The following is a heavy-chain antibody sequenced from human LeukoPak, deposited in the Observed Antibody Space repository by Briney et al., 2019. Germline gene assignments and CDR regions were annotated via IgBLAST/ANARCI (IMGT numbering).Heavy chain of an antibody. Sequence: GRSLRLSCAASGFTFDDYAMHWVRQAPGKGLEWVSGISWNSGSIGYADSVKGRFTISRDNAMNSLYLQMNSLRAEDTAVYYCARDSPYYDILTGSNFDLWGRGTLVTVSS. D-gene: IGHD3-9*01. CDR2: ISWNSGSI. CDR1: GFTFDDYA. J-gene: IGHJ2*01. CDR3: ARDSPYYDILTGSNFDL. V-gene: IGHV3-9*01.